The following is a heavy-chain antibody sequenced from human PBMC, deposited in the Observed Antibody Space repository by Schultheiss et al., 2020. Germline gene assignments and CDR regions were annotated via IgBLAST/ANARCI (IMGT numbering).Heavy chain of an antibody. CDR2: IYYSGST. CDR3: ARGRPRRLDF. V-gene: IGHV4-59*01. CDR1: GGSISSYY. Sequence: SETLSLTCTVSGGSISSYYWSWIRQPPGKGLEWIGYIYYSGSTNYNPSLKSRVTISVDTSKNQFSLKLSSVTAADTAVYYCARGRPRRLDFWGQGTLVTVSS. J-gene: IGHJ4*02.